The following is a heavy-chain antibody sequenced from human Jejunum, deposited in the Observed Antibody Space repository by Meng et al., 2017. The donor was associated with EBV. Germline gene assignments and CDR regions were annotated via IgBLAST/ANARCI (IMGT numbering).Heavy chain of an antibody. V-gene: IGHV6-1*01. CDR3: ATSRIAKFDR. Sequence: QLQLQESCPGRVQPSQSLLLSCVISGDSVSSDTTAWNWIRQSPSRGLEWLGRTYRRSRWYYDYALSVKSRINISPDTSKNQVSLQLNSVTDEDTGIYCCATSRIAKFDRWEQGPLGTVYS. CDR2: TYRRSRWYY. CDR1: GDSVSSDTTA. J-gene: IGHJ5*02.